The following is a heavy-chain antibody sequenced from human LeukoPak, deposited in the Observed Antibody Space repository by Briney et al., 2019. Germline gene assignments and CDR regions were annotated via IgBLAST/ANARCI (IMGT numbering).Heavy chain of an antibody. CDR2: IYYSGGT. D-gene: IGHD5-12*01. CDR3: ARRSLRGGYDY. J-gene: IGHJ4*02. CDR1: GGSISSSSYY. V-gene: IGHV4-39*01. Sequence: PSETLSLTCTVSGGSISSSSYYWGWIRQPPGKGLEWIGSIYYSGGTYYNPSLKSRVTISVDTSKNQFSLKLSSVTAADTAVYYCARRSLRGGYDYWGQGTLVTVSS.